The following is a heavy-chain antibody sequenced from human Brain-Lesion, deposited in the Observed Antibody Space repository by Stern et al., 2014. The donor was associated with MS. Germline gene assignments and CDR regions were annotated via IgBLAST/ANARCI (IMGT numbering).Heavy chain of an antibody. CDR3: ARGVGDY. V-gene: IGHV3-74*02. CDR2: INRDGSDT. Sequence: VQLADSGGGLVQPGGSLRLSCAASGVNFSSYWMHWVRQFPEKGLFWVSQINRDGSDTSYADSVKGRFSISRDNIRNMLYLRMTSLRAEDTAVYYCARGVGDYWGQGARVTVSS. D-gene: IGHD3-16*01. J-gene: IGHJ4*02. CDR1: GVNFSSYW.